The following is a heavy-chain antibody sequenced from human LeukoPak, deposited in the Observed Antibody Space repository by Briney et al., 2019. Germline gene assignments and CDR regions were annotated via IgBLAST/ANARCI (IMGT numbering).Heavy chain of an antibody. CDR2: ISSIGSTI. D-gene: IGHD3-22*01. J-gene: IGHJ4*02. Sequence: GGSLRLSCAASGFTFSDYYMSWIRQAPGQGLEWVSYISSIGSTIYYADSVKGRFTISRDNAKNSLYLQMNSLRAEDTAVYYCARDQGRTDYYDSSGYDYDCWGQGTLVTVSS. CDR1: GFTFSDYY. CDR3: ARDQGRTDYYDSSGYDYDC. V-gene: IGHV3-11*01.